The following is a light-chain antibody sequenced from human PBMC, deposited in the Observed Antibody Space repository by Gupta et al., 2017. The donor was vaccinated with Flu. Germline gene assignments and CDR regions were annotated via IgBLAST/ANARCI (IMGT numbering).Light chain of an antibody. CDR2: NDN. CDR3: ASWDDNLGWV. CDR1: SSNIGSDT. J-gene: IGLJ3*02. V-gene: IGLV1-44*01. Sequence: QSVLTQPPSASGTPGQRVTISCSGSSSNIGSDTVSWYQQLPGTAHKLLIYNDNERPSGVPDRFSGSKSGTSGSLVISGLQSEDEATYYCASWDDNLGWVVGGGTSLTVL.